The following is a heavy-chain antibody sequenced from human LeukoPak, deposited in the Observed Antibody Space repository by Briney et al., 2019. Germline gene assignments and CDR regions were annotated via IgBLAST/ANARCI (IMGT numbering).Heavy chain of an antibody. V-gene: IGHV1-8*01. CDR2: MNPNSGNT. D-gene: IGHD5-24*01. CDR3: ARWKRRWLQQRDAFDI. CDR1: GYTFTSYG. J-gene: IGHJ3*02. Sequence: ASVKVSCKTSGYTFTSYGISWVRQATGQGLEWMGWMNPNSGNTGYAQKFQGRVTMTRNTSISTAYMELSSLRSEDTAVYYCARWKRRWLQQRDAFDIWGQGTMVTVSS.